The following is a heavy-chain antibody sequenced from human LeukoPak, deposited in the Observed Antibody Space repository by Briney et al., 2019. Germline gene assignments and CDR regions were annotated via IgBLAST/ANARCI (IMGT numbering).Heavy chain of an antibody. CDR3: ARGPTYSSSWYFDY. Sequence: SETLSLTCTVSGGSISSYYWSWIRQPPGKGLEWIGYIYYSGSTNYNPSLKSRVTMSVDTSKNQFSLKLSSVTAADTAVYYCARGPTYSSSWYFDYWGQGTLVTVSS. J-gene: IGHJ4*02. CDR2: IYYSGST. D-gene: IGHD6-13*01. V-gene: IGHV4-59*12. CDR1: GGSISSYY.